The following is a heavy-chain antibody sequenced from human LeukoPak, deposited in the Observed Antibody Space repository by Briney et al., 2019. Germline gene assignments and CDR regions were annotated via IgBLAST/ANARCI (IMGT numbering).Heavy chain of an antibody. V-gene: IGHV4-59*01. CDR1: GGSISSYY. CDR2: IYYSGST. CDR3: ASTQIDYYDSSGYYY. Sequence: TSETLSLTCTVSGGSISSYYWSWIRQPPGKGLEWIGYIYYSGSTNYNPSLKSRVTISVDTSKNQFSLKLSSVTAADTAVYYCASTQIDYYDSSGYYYWGQGTLVTVSS. J-gene: IGHJ4*02. D-gene: IGHD3-22*01.